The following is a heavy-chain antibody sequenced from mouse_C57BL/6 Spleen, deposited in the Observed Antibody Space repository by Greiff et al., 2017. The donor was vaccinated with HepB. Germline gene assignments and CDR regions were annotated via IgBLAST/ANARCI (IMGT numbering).Heavy chain of an antibody. CDR1: GFTFSSYT. D-gene: IGHD1-1*02. J-gene: IGHJ3*01. CDR3: ARHGGGNPFAY. Sequence: EVKLVESGGGLVKPGGSLKLSCAASGFTFSSYTMSWVRQTPEKRLEWVATISGGGGNTYYPDSVKGRFTISRDKAKNTLYLQMSSLRSEDTALYYCARHGGGNPFAYWGQGTLVTVSA. V-gene: IGHV5-9*01. CDR2: ISGGGGNT.